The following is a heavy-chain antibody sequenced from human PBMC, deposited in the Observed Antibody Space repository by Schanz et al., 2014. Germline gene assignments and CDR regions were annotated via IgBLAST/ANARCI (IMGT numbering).Heavy chain of an antibody. CDR3: ARGVRVRGIIIDY. Sequence: EVQLVESGGGLVQPGGSLRLSCTASGFTFSDHYMEWVRQAPGKGLEWVSAISDSGDLTYYADSVKGRFTISRDNAKYTLYLQMNSLRAEDTAVYYCARGVRVRGIIIDYWGPGTLVTVSS. CDR2: ISDSGDLT. V-gene: IGHV3-23*04. CDR1: GFTFSDHY. D-gene: IGHD3-10*01. J-gene: IGHJ4*02.